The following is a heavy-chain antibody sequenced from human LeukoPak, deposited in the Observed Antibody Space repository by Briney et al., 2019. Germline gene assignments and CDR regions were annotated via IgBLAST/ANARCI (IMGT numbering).Heavy chain of an antibody. CDR3: AREYSGFDY. V-gene: IGHV4-61*01. J-gene: IGHJ4*02. CDR2: IYYHGST. Sequence: SETLALTCTVSGDPISGYSNYKWSWIRQPPAKGLEWIGYIYYHGSTNYNPSLKSRVTISVDTSKNQFSLKLSSVTAADTAVYYCAREYSGFDYWGQGTLVTVSS. D-gene: IGHD6-13*01. CDR1: GDPISGYSNYK.